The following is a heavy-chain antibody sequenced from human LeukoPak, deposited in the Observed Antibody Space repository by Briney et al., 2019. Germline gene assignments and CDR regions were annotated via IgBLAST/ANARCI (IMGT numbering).Heavy chain of an antibody. CDR1: GGSISSYC. J-gene: IGHJ4*02. CDR2: IYTSGST. Sequence: PSETLSLTCTVSGGSISSYCWSWIRQPAGKGLEWIGRIYTSGSTNYNPSLKSRVTISVDTSKNQFSLKLSSVTASDTAVYYCARDHASSSWYPDYFDYWGQGTLVTVSS. V-gene: IGHV4-4*07. D-gene: IGHD6-13*01. CDR3: ARDHASSSWYPDYFDY.